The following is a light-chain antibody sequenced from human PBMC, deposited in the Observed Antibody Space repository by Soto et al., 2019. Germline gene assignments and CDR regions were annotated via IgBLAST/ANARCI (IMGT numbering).Light chain of an antibody. J-gene: IGKJ3*01. CDR3: QQYYSYPS. V-gene: IGKV1-8*01. CDR1: QGISSY. Sequence: AIRMTQSPSSFSASTGDRVTITCRASQGISSYLAWYQQKPGKAPKLLIYAASTLQSGVPSRFSGSGSGTDFTLTISCLQSADFATYYCQQYYSYPSFGPGTKVDIK. CDR2: AAS.